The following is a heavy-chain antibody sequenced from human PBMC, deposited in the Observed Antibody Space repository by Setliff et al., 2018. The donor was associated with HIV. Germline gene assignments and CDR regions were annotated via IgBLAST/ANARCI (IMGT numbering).Heavy chain of an antibody. J-gene: IGHJ5*02. CDR3: APDFGDNWFDP. D-gene: IGHD4-17*01. Sequence: ASVKVSRKASGGAFTSYAFSWVRQAPGQGLEWMGRIIPVYHTTDYAPQFQGRVTITADKSTSTVYMDLSNLRSDDTATYYCAPDFGDNWFDPWGQGTLVTVSS. CDR1: GGAFTSYA. CDR2: IIPVYHTT. V-gene: IGHV1-69*06.